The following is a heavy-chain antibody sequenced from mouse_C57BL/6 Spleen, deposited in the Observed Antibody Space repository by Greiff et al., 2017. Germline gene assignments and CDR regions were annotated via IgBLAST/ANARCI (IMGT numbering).Heavy chain of an antibody. CDR2: INPSNGGT. Sequence: QVQLKQPGAEFVKPGASVKLSCKASGYTFTSYWMHWVKQRPGQGLEWIGYINPSNGGTNYNEKFKSKATLTVDKYSRTAYMQLSSLTSEDSAVYYCAYRSNIYAMDYWGQGTSVTVSS. CDR1: GYTFTSYW. D-gene: IGHD2-14*01. J-gene: IGHJ4*01. CDR3: AYRSNIYAMDY. V-gene: IGHV1-53*01.